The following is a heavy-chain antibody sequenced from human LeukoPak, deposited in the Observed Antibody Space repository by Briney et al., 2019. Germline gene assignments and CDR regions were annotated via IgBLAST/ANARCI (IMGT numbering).Heavy chain of an antibody. J-gene: IGHJ6*03. CDR1: GGTFSSYA. CDR3: ACSDYYYYYMDV. V-gene: IGHV1-69*05. D-gene: IGHD2-15*01. CDR2: IIPIFGTA. Sequence: SVKVSCKACGGTFSSYAISWVRQAPGQGLEWMGRIIPIFGTANYAQKFQGGVTITTDESTSTAYMELSSLRSEDTAVYYCACSDYYYYYMDVWGKGTTVTVSS.